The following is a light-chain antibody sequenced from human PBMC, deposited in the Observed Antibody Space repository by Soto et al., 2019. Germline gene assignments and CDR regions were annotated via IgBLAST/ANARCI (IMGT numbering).Light chain of an antibody. CDR3: QQYGTTPVT. CDR2: GAS. V-gene: IGKV3-20*01. Sequence: EIVLTQSPGTLSLSPGGRATITCRASQSVNSNYLGWYQQQPGQSPRLLIYGASTRATGIPERFSGSGSGTDFTLTINRLEAEDFALYFCQQYGTTPVTFGQGTRLEIK. CDR1: QSVNSNY. J-gene: IGKJ5*01.